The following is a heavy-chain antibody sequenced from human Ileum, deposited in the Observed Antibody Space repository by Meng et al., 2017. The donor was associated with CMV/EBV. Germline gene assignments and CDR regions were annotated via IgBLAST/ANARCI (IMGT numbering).Heavy chain of an antibody. V-gene: IGHV3-21*01. Sequence: GESLMISCKASGFTFSTYAMNGVRQAPGKGLEWVPSISSSSTHIFYKDSVEGRFTISRDNSKNSLYLQMNSLGAEDTAVYYCARHVSLDCIDSTCQPAWGQGTTVTVSS. CDR3: ARHVSLDCIDSTCQPA. J-gene: IGHJ6*02. CDR1: GFTFSTYA. CDR2: ISSSSTHI. D-gene: IGHD3-22*01.